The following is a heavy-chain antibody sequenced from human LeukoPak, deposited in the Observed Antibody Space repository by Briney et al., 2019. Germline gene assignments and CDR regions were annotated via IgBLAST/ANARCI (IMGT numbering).Heavy chain of an antibody. D-gene: IGHD3-9*01. V-gene: IGHV3-33*08. Sequence: GGSLRLSCAASGFTVSSYGMHWVRQAPGKGLEWVAVISHDGTFQNYADSVKGRFIISRDTSKNILYLEMNSLRAEDTALFYCARDRDFNFDYWGQGTLVTVSS. CDR1: GFTVSSYG. CDR3: ARDRDFNFDY. CDR2: ISHDGTFQ. J-gene: IGHJ4*02.